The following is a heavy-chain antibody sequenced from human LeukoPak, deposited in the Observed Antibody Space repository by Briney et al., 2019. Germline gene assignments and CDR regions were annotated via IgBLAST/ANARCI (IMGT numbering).Heavy chain of an antibody. J-gene: IGHJ4*02. CDR1: GGSISSSSYY. CDR2: INHSGST. Sequence: SETLSLTCTVSGGSISSSSYYWSWIRQPPGKGLEWIGEINHSGSTNYNPSLKSRVTISVDTSKNQFSLKLSSVTAADTAVYYCARVYPPLAAAGTGVDYWGQGTLVTVSS. D-gene: IGHD6-13*01. CDR3: ARVYPPLAAAGTGVDY. V-gene: IGHV4-39*07.